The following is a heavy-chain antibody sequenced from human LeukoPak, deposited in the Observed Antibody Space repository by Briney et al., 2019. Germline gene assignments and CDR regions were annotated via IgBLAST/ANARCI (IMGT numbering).Heavy chain of an antibody. CDR3: ASGVTYSGYDDSLDYYYGMDV. V-gene: IGHV1-46*01. CDR1: GYTFTSYY. Sequence: ASVKVSCKASGYTFTSYYTHWVRQAPGQGLEWMGIINPSGGSTSYAQKFQGRVTMTRDTSTSTAYMELRSLRSDDTAVYYCASGVTYSGYDDSLDYYYGMDVWGQGTTVTVSS. J-gene: IGHJ6*02. D-gene: IGHD5-12*01. CDR2: INPSGGST.